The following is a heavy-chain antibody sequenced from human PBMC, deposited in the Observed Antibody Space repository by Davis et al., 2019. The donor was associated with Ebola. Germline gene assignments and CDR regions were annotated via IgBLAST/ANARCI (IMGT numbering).Heavy chain of an antibody. D-gene: IGHD3-9*01. CDR3: ANRDNGQTGLDL. J-gene: IGHJ3*01. Sequence: PGGSLRLSCAASGFTLSTYALYWVRQAPGRGLEWVSVIGNTNDNTKYADAVRGRFTISRDNFQNTLYLQMNSLRAEDTAIYYCANRDNGQTGLDLWGQGTMVTVSS. CDR2: IGNTNDNT. V-gene: IGHV3-23*01. CDR1: GFTLSTYA.